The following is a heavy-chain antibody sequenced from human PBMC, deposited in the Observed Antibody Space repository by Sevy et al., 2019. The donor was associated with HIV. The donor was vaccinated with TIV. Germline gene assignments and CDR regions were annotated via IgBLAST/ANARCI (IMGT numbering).Heavy chain of an antibody. J-gene: IGHJ6*02. CDR1: GDTFSTYD. V-gene: IGHV1-8*02. CDR3: AGGGSGDGWSDGYYDYGMDV. CDR2: MSPKSGNT. D-gene: IGHD3-22*01. Sequence: ASLKVSCKASGDTFSTYDINWVRQAPGQGLEWMGWMSPKSGNTGFAQKFQGRLTMTRDTAINTAYMELSSLRSEDTAVYYCAGGGSGDGWSDGYYDYGMDVWGQGTTVTVSS.